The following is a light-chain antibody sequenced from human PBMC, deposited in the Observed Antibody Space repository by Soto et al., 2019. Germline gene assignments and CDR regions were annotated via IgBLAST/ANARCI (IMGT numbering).Light chain of an antibody. Sequence: QSALTQPASVSGSPGQSITISCTGTNSDVGSHSFVSWYQQYPGKATKLLIYEASKLPSGLSNRFSGSKSGNTASLTISGLQAEDEADYYCCSLTNGATWVFGGGTKLTVL. CDR1: NSDVGSHSF. J-gene: IGLJ3*02. CDR2: EAS. V-gene: IGLV2-23*01. CDR3: CSLTNGATWV.